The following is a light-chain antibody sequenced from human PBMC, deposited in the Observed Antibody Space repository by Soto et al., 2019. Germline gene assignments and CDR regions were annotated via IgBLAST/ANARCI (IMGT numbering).Light chain of an antibody. CDR1: QTISSW. Sequence: DIQMTQSPSTLSGSVGDRVTITCRASQTISSWLAWYQQKPGKAPKLLIYKASTLKSGVPSRFSGSGSGTDFTLTISCLQSEDFATYYCQQYYSYPPEYTFGQGTKLEIK. V-gene: IGKV1-5*03. CDR2: KAS. J-gene: IGKJ2*01. CDR3: QQYYSYPPEYT.